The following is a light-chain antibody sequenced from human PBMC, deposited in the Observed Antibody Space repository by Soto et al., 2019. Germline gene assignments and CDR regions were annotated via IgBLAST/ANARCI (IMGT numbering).Light chain of an antibody. CDR2: DVY. CDR1: SSDVGGFNY. CDR3: SSYTTSSSYV. J-gene: IGLJ1*01. Sequence: QSALTQPASVSGSPGQSITISCTGTSSDVGGFNYVSWYQQHPGKAPKLLIFDVYSRPSGISNRFSGSKSGNTASLTISGLQAEDEADYYCSSYTTSSSYVFGAGTKVPS. V-gene: IGLV2-14*01.